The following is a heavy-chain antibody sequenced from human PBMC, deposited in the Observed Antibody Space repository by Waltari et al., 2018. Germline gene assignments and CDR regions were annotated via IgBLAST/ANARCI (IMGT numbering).Heavy chain of an antibody. CDR1: AASISSYY. V-gene: IGHV4-59*01. D-gene: IGHD3-10*01. Sequence: QVRLQESGPGLVKPSETLSLTCTVSAASISSYYWSWIRQPPGKGVELIASIYFSGSTSYNPSRKSRVAISGDTSKKQFSLRLSSVTAADTAVYYCARGDTSNWFASYFDFWGQGILVSVSS. J-gene: IGHJ4*02. CDR2: IYFSGST. CDR3: ARGDTSNWFASYFDF.